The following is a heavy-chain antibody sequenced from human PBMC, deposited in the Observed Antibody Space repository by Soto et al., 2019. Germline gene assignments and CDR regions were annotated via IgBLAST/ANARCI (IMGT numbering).Heavy chain of an antibody. Sequence: LRLSCTASDFTFGDYAMNWVRQAPGKGLEWVGFIRSKLYGGTTEYAASVRGRFTISRDDSNSIAYLQMNSLKTEDTGVYYCTRGDYSLYFFDCWGQGTLVTVS. CDR3: TRGDYSLYFFDC. CDR1: DFTFGDYA. J-gene: IGHJ4*02. CDR2: IRSKLYGGTT. V-gene: IGHV3-49*04. D-gene: IGHD3-10*01.